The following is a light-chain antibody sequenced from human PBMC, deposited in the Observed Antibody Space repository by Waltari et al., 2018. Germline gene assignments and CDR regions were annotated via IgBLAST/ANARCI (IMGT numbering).Light chain of an antibody. CDR1: SSDDGGYNY. CDR3: NSYTSSSTVV. J-gene: IGLJ2*01. CDR2: DVS. Sequence: QSALTQPASLSGSPGQSITISCTGTSSDDGGYNYVAWYQQHPGKAPKLIIYDVSNRPSGVSNRFSGAKSGNTASLTISGLQAEDEADYYCNSYTSSSTVVFGGGTKLTVL. V-gene: IGLV2-14*03.